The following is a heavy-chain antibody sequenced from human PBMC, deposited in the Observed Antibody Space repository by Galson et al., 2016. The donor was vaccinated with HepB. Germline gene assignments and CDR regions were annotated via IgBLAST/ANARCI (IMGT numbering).Heavy chain of an antibody. CDR1: GFTFSSYW. V-gene: IGHV3-74*01. J-gene: IGHJ2*01. CDR3: ARASLHMVRGVSQWYFDL. CDR2: INSDGSST. D-gene: IGHD3-10*01. Sequence: SLRLSCAASGFTFSSYWMHWVRQAPGKGLGWVSRINSDGSSTSYADSVKGRFTISRDNAKNTLYLQMNSLRAEDTAVYYCARASLHMVRGVSQWYFDLWGRGTLVTVSS.